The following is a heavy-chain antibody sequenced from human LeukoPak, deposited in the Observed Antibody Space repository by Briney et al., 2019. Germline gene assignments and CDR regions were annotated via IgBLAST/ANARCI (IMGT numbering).Heavy chain of an antibody. CDR3: AGDFWSGYRRYFDY. Sequence: GGSLRLSCAASGFTFSSYAMHWVRQAPGKGLEWVAFIRYDGSNKYYADSVKGRFTISRDNSKNTLYLQMNSLRAEDTAVYYCAGDFWSGYRRYFDYWGQGTLVTVSS. J-gene: IGHJ4*02. D-gene: IGHD3-3*01. V-gene: IGHV3-30*02. CDR1: GFTFSSYA. CDR2: IRYDGSNK.